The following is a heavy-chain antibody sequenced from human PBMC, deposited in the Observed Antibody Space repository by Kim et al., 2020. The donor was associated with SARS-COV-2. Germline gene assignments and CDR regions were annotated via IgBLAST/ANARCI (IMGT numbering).Heavy chain of an antibody. V-gene: IGHV4-4*02. CDR2: IYHSGST. J-gene: IGHJ1*01. CDR1: GGSISSSNW. Sequence: SETLSLTCAVSGGSISSSNWCSLVRQPPGKRLEWIGDIYHSGSTNYNPSLKSRVTISVDKSKNQFYLKLSSVTAADTAVYYCASVGGGSYYPGYWGQGTLGTVSS. CDR3: ASVGGGSYYPGY. D-gene: IGHD3-10*01.